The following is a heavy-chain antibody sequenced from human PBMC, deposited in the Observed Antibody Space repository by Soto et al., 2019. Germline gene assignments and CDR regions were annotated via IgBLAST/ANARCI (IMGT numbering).Heavy chain of an antibody. CDR3: ARDLRDYVWGSYRYRGPFDY. V-gene: IGHV1-69*01. D-gene: IGHD3-16*02. CDR1: GGTFSSYA. J-gene: IGHJ4*02. Sequence: QVQLVQSGAEVKKPGSSVQVSCKASGGTFSSYAISWVRQAPGQGLEWMGGIIPIFGTANYAQKFQGRVTITADDSTSTAYMELSSMRSEDKAVYYCARDLRDYVWGSYRYRGPFDYWCQGTLVTVSS. CDR2: IIPIFGTA.